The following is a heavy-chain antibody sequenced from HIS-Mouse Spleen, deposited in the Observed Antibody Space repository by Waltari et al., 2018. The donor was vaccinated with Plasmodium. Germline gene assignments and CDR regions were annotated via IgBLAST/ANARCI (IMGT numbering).Heavy chain of an antibody. Sequence: QVQLQQWGAGLLKPSETLSLTCAVYGGSFSGYYWSWIRQPPGKGLEWIGEINHSGSTHSNPSPKSRVTISVDPSKNQFSLKLSSVTAADTAVYYCARGRRIVVVTAPRGFFDYWGQGTLVTVSS. V-gene: IGHV4-34*01. CDR1: GGSFSGYY. CDR2: INHSGST. D-gene: IGHD2-21*02. CDR3: ARGRRIVVVTAPRGFFDY. J-gene: IGHJ4*02.